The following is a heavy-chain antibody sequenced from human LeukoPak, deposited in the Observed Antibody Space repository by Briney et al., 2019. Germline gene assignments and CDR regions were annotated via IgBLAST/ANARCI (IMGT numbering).Heavy chain of an antibody. CDR3: CGDFDY. D-gene: IGHD2-21*01. CDR1: GITFNSYG. Sequence: PGGSLRLSCAASGITFNSYGMHWVRQAPDKGLDWVAFIRYDGSNEYYADSVKGRFTISRDSPKNTLYLQMNSLRGEDTAVYYCCGDFDYWGQGTLVTVSS. V-gene: IGHV3-30*02. CDR2: IRYDGSNE. J-gene: IGHJ4*02.